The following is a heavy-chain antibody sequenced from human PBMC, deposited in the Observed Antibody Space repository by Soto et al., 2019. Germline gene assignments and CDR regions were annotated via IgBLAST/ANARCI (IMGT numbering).Heavy chain of an antibody. V-gene: IGHV4-34*01. D-gene: IGHD6-13*01. CDR2: INHSGDT. Sequence: QVQLQQWGAGLLKPSETLSLTCAVYGGSFSGYYWSWIRQPPGKGLEWIGEINHSGDTNYNPSLKSRGTISVDMSQHQFSLKLSSVTAADTAVYYCARGGRQQLIPTPISYKIDYWGQGTLVTVSS. J-gene: IGHJ4*02. CDR3: ARGGRQQLIPTPISYKIDY. CDR1: GGSFSGYY.